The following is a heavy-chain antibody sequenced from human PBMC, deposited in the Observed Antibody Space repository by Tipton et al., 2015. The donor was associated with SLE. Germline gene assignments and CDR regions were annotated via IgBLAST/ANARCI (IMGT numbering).Heavy chain of an antibody. J-gene: IGHJ5*02. D-gene: IGHD6-13*01. V-gene: IGHV4-39*07. CDR2: IYYSGST. Sequence: TLSLTCTVFGGSISSSSYYWGWIRQPPGKGLEWIGSIYYSGSTYYNPSLKSRVTISVDTSKNQFSLKLSSVTAADTAVYYCARGIAADLNWFDPWGQGTLVTVSS. CDR1: GGSISSSSYY. CDR3: ARGIAADLNWFDP.